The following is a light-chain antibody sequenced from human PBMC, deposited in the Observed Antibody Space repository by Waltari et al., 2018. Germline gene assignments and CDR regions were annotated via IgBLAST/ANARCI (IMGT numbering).Light chain of an antibody. Sequence: TLSCRASPSIGKYLAWYQLRPGQAPRLLIYDAYIRAAGIPDRFSGSGSGTDFSLTISRLEPEDFAMYYCQHYVRLPVTFGQGTKVEIK. CDR1: PSIGKY. J-gene: IGKJ1*01. CDR3: QHYVRLPVT. V-gene: IGKV3-20*01. CDR2: DAY.